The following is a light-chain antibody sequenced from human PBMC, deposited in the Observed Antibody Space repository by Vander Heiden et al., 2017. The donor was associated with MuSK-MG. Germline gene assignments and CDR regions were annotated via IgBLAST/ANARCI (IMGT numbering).Light chain of an antibody. Sequence: SYVLTQPPSVSVAPGQTARITCGGNNVARMSVHWYQQNPGQAPVLVVYDDTDRPSGIPERFSGSKSGNTATLTISSVETGDEADVYCQVWNGDGDQLVFGGGTKLTVL. CDR3: QVWNGDGDQLV. J-gene: IGLJ2*01. CDR1: NVARMS. V-gene: IGLV3-21*02. CDR2: DDT.